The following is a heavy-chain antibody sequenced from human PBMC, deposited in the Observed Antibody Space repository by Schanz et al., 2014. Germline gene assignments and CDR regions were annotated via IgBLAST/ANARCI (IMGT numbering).Heavy chain of an antibody. D-gene: IGHD4-17*01. Sequence: VQLVESGGGFVQPGGSLRLSCAASGFTFSDSWMHWVRQAPGKGLVWVSRTSNDGSFTTFADSVKGRFTISRDNAKNTLYLQMNXXXXEATAVYYCVRDTDYHFDYWGQGTLVAVSS. CDR2: TSNDGSFT. CDR1: GFTFSDSW. J-gene: IGHJ4*02. V-gene: IGHV3-74*01. CDR3: VRDTDYHFDY.